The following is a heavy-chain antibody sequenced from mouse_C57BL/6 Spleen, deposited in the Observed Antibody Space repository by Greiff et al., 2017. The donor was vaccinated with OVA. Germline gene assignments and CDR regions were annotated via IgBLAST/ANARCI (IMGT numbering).Heavy chain of an antibody. Sequence: QVQLKQPGAELVKPGASVKMSCKASGYTFTSYWITWVKQRPGQGLEWIGDIYPGSGSTNYNEKFKSKATLTVDTSSSPAYMQLSSLTSEDSAVYYCAREGDYYGSSYNLWYFDVWGTGTTVTVSS. D-gene: IGHD1-1*01. CDR1: GYTFTSYW. CDR3: AREGDYYGSSYNLWYFDV. J-gene: IGHJ1*03. V-gene: IGHV1-55*01. CDR2: IYPGSGST.